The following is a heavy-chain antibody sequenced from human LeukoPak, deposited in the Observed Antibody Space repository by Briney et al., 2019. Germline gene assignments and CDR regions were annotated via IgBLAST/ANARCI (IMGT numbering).Heavy chain of an antibody. V-gene: IGHV3-21*01. J-gene: IGHJ6*02. CDR3: ARDFRVPAAKGSYYYYGMDV. D-gene: IGHD2-2*01. Sequence: SGGSLRLSCAASGFTFSSYSMNWVRQAPGKGLEWVSSISSSSSYIYYADSVKGRFTISRDNAKNSLYLQMNSLRAEDTAVYYCARDFRVPAAKGSYYYYGMDVWGQGTTVTVSS. CDR1: GFTFSSYS. CDR2: ISSSSSYI.